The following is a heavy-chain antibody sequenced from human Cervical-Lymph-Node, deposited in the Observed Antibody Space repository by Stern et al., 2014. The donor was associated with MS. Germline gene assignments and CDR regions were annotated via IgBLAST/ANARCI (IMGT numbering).Heavy chain of an antibody. CDR2: IWYDGSNK. CDR1: GFTFSSYG. Sequence: VQLLESGGGVVQPGRSLRLSCAASGFTFSSYGMPWVRQAPGKGLEWVAVIWYDGSNKYYAESVKGRFTISRDNSKNTLYLQMNTLRAEDTAVYHCARGGNLVDFWGQGTLVTVSS. J-gene: IGHJ4*02. V-gene: IGHV3-33*01. D-gene: IGHD3-16*01. CDR3: ARGGNLVDF.